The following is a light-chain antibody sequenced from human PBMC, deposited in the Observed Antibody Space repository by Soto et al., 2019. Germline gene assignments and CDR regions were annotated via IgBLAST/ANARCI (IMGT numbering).Light chain of an antibody. CDR3: MQGTHWPYT. CDR1: HSLDYSDGNTY. V-gene: IGKV2-30*01. CDR2: QIS. Sequence: DVVMTQSPLSLPVTLGQPASISCRSTHSLDYSDGNTYLSWFQQRPGQSPRRLIYQISDRDSGVPDRFSGSRSGTDFTLKISRVEAEDVGVYYCMQGTHWPYTFGQGTKLEIK. J-gene: IGKJ2*01.